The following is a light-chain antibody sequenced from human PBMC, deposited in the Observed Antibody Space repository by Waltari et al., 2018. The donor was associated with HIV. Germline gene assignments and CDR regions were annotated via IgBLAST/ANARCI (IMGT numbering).Light chain of an antibody. Sequence: QSVFTQPPSVSGAPGQSAIISCTRSASNIAAPFYLHCYQLLPGTAPKLLIYATSNRPSGVPDRFSGSKSGTSASLAITGLQAEDEAEYYCQSFDSSLNAYVFGPGTTVVVL. V-gene: IGLV1-40*02. J-gene: IGLJ1*01. CDR3: QSFDSSLNAYV. CDR1: ASNIAAPFY. CDR2: ATS.